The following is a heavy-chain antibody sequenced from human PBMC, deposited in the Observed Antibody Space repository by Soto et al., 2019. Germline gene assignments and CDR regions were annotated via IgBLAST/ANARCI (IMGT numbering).Heavy chain of an antibody. CDR1: GGSISSGGYS. CDR2: IYHSGST. Sequence: SETLSLTCAVSGGSISSGGYSWSWIRQPPGKGLEWIGYIYHSGSTYYNPSLKSRVTISVDRSKNQFSLKLSSVTAADTAVYYCARVGGYGSDWFDPWGQGTLVTVSS. CDR3: ARVGGYGSDWFDP. D-gene: IGHD5-12*01. V-gene: IGHV4-30-2*01. J-gene: IGHJ5*02.